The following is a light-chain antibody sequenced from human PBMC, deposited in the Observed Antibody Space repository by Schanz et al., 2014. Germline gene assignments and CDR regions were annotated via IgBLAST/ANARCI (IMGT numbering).Light chain of an antibody. J-gene: IGKJ1*01. CDR2: GAS. Sequence: ENVLTQSPGALSLSPGERATISCRASQSVSNSYLTWYQQKPGQAPRLLIYGASIKATGNPARFSGSGSGTDFTLTISSLQSEDFAIYYCQQYRNWPWTFGQGTKVEIK. CDR3: QQYRNWPWT. CDR1: QSVSNSY. V-gene: IGKV3-20*01.